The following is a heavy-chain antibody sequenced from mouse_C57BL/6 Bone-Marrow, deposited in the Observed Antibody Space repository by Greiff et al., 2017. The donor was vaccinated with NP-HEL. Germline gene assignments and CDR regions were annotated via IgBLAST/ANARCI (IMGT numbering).Heavy chain of an antibody. D-gene: IGHD4-1*02. V-gene: IGHV1-7*01. CDR3: ARYRASTGTRSMDY. J-gene: IGHJ4*01. CDR2: INPSSGYT. Sequence: VQLQQSGAELAKPGASVKLSCKASGSTFTSYWMHWVKQRPGQGLEWIGYINPSSGYTKYNQKFKDKATLTADKSSSTAYMQQISLTYENSAVYYCARYRASTGTRSMDYWGQGTSVTVSS. CDR1: GSTFTSYW.